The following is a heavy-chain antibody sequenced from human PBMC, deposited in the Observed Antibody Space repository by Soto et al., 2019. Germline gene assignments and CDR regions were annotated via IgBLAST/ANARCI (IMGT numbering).Heavy chain of an antibody. V-gene: IGHV3-23*01. CDR2: ISGGGDTT. D-gene: IGHD1-26*01. CDR3: IKYSGRPSTPAA. J-gene: IGHJ5*02. Sequence: RIAGAASGETFSSWGISWIRQSPGKGLEWVSVISGGGDTTYYTPSVKGRFTISRDDSKNMVYLGMNSLKTEDTAVYYCIKYSGRPSTPAALGQGTLVTVSS. CDR1: GETFSSWG.